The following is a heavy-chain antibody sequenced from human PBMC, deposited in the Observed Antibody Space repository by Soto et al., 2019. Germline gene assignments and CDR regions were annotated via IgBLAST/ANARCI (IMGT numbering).Heavy chain of an antibody. CDR2: IIPIFGTA. CDR3: ARARYYDFWSGYYRPPYYYYGMDV. D-gene: IGHD3-3*01. V-gene: IGHV1-69*06. CDR1: GGTFSSYA. Sequence: WASVKVSCKASGGTFSSYAISWVRQAPGQGLEWMGGIIPIFGTANYAQKFQGRVTITADKSTSTAYMELSSLRSEDTAVYYCARARYYDFWSGYYRPPYYYYGMDVWGQGTTVTVSS. J-gene: IGHJ6*02.